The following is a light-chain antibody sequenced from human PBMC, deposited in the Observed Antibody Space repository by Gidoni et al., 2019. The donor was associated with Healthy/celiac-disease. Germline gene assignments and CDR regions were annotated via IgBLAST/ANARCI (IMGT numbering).Light chain of an antibody. Sequence: IVLTQSPGTLSLSPGESATLSCRASQSVSSSYLAWYQQKPGQAPRLLSYGASSRATGIPDRFSGSGSGTDFTLTISRLEPEEFAVYYCQQYGSSPPMYTFGQGTKLEIK. V-gene: IGKV3-20*01. CDR2: GAS. CDR3: QQYGSSPPMYT. CDR1: QSVSSSY. J-gene: IGKJ2*01.